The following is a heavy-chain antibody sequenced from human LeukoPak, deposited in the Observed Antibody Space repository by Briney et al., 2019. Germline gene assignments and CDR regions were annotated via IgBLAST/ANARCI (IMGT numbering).Heavy chain of an antibody. CDR2: INQDGSEK. V-gene: IGHV3-7*01. D-gene: IGHD3-10*01. CDR1: GFTFSSYW. J-gene: IGHJ4*02. Sequence: GGSLRRSCAASGFTFSSYWMSWVRQAPGKGLESVAKINQDGSEKYYVDSVRGRFTISRDNSKNSLYLQMNSLRAEDTAVYYCARDAPYYYGSGSYYTFDYWGQGTLVTVSS. CDR3: ARDAPYYYGSGSYYTFDY.